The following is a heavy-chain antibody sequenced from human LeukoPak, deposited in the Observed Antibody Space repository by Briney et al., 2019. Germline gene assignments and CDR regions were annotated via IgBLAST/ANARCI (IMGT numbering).Heavy chain of an antibody. D-gene: IGHD1-26*01. CDR2: ISYSGST. CDR3: ARSPSGSYPD. CDR1: GGSISSTNNY. Sequence: SETLSLTCTVSGGSISSTNNYWAWIRQPPGKGLEWIGSISYSGSTSYNLSLKRRVTISIDTSKNHFSLRLSSMTAADTATYYCARSPSGSYPDWGQGTLVTVSS. J-gene: IGHJ4*02. V-gene: IGHV4-39*07.